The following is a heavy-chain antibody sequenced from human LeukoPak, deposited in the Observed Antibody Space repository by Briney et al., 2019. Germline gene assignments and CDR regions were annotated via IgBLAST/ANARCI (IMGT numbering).Heavy chain of an antibody. D-gene: IGHD2-2*01. CDR2: IYTSGST. J-gene: IGHJ6*03. Sequence: PSETLSLTCTVSGGSISSYYWSWIRQPAGKGLEWIGRIYTSGSTNYNPSLKSRVTMSVDTSKNQFSLKLSSVTAADTAVYYCARGLRYCSSTSCYYMDVWGKGTTVTVSS. CDR3: ARGLRYCSSTSCYYMDV. CDR1: GGSISSYY. V-gene: IGHV4-4*07.